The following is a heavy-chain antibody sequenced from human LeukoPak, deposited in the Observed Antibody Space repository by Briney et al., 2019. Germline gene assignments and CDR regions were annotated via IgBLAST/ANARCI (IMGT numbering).Heavy chain of an antibody. CDR3: AKGRGFRVWDPWDN. V-gene: IGHV3-7*03. D-gene: IGHD3-16*01. Sequence: GGSLRLSCAASGFTFSSYWMSWVRQAPGKGLEWVANIKQDGSEKYYVDSVKGRFTISRDNSKNTLFLEMNSLRVEDTAVYYCAKGRGFRVWDPWDNWGQGTLITVSS. J-gene: IGHJ4*02. CDR2: IKQDGSEK. CDR1: GFTFSSYW.